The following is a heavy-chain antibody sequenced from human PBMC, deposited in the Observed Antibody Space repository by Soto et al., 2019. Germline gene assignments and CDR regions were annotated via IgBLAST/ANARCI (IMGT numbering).Heavy chain of an antibody. CDR3: AKGGRDGYNFDY. V-gene: IGHV3-30*18. CDR1: GFTFSSYG. J-gene: IGHJ4*02. CDR2: ISYDGSNK. D-gene: IGHD5-12*01. Sequence: QVQLVESGGGVVQPGRSLRLSCAASGFTFSSYGMHWVRQAPGKGLEWVAVISYDGSNKYYADSVKGRFTISRDNSKNTLYLQMNSLRAEDTAVYYCAKGGRDGYNFDYWGQGTLVTVSS.